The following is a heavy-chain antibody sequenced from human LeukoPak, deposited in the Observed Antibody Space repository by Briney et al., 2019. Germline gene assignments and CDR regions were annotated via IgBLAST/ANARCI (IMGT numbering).Heavy chain of an antibody. Sequence: GGSLSLSCAAYGFTFSSYGMHWVRQAPGEWLEWVAFIRYDGSNKYYTDSVKGRFTISRDNSKNTLYMQMNSLRAEDTAAYYCAKCGGGGSPSPYYSYMDVWGKGTTVTVSS. J-gene: IGHJ6*03. CDR2: IRYDGSNK. D-gene: IGHD2-15*01. CDR3: AKCGGGGSPSPYYSYMDV. V-gene: IGHV3-30*02. CDR1: GFTFSSYG.